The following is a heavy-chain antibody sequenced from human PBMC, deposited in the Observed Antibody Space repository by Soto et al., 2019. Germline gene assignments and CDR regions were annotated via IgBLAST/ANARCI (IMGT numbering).Heavy chain of an antibody. CDR3: AKDCGQWELRYFDY. D-gene: IGHD1-26*01. Sequence: LRLSCAASGFTFSSYAMSWVRQAQGKGLEWVSAISGSGGSTYYADSVKGRFTISRDNSKNTLYLQMNSLRAEDTAVYYCAKDCGQWELRYFDYWGQVTLVTVS. V-gene: IGHV3-23*01. J-gene: IGHJ4*02. CDR2: ISGSGGST. CDR1: GFTFSSYA.